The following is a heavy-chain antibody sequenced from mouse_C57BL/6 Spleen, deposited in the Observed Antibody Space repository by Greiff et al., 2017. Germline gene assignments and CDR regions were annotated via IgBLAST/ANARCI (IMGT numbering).Heavy chain of an antibody. V-gene: IGHV1-20*01. CDR1: GYSFTGYF. Sequence: VQLQQSGPELVKPGDSVKISCKASGYSFTGYFMNWVMQSHGKSLEWIGRINPYNGDTFYNQKFKGKATLTVDKSSSTAHMELRSLTSEDSAVDYSAREESYSNSEAMDYWGQGTSVTVSS. D-gene: IGHD2-5*01. J-gene: IGHJ4*01. CDR2: INPYNGDT. CDR3: AREESYSNSEAMDY.